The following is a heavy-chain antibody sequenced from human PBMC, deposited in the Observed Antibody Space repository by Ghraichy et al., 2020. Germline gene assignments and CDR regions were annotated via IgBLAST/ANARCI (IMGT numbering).Heavy chain of an antibody. J-gene: IGHJ6*02. CDR2: IYYSGST. D-gene: IGHD1-26*01. V-gene: IGHV4-39*01. Sequence: SETLSLTCTVSGGSISSSSYYWGWIRQPPGKGLEWIGSIYYSGSTYYNPSLKSRVTISVDTSKNQFSLKLSSVTAADTAVYYCARTLRWELLSFLYYYYGMDVWGQGTTVTVSS. CDR3: ARTLRWELLSFLYYYYGMDV. CDR1: GGSISSSSYY.